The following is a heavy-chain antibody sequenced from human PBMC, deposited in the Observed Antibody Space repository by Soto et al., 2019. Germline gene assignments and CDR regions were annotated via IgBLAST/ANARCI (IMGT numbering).Heavy chain of an antibody. CDR2: TYPGGTT. CDR1: GFTVSSNY. J-gene: IGHJ3*01. V-gene: IGHV3-66*01. CDR3: AKEFRTSGSRNAFDL. D-gene: IGHD1-26*01. Sequence: GGSLRLSCAASGFTVSSNYMSWVRQAPGKGLEWVSVTYPGGTTYYADSVKGRFIISRDISKNTLDLQMNSLRAEDTAVYYCAKEFRTSGSRNAFDLWGQGTMVTVSS.